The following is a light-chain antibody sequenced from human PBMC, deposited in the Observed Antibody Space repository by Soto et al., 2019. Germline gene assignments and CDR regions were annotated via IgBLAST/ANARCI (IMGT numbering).Light chain of an antibody. Sequence: DIVMTQSPDSLAVSLGERAAINCRSSQSVLYNSNNKHYLAWYQQRPGQPPKLLISWASTRESGVPDRFSGSGSGTDFTRTFIILHAEDVAVYYCQQDYNTPPSITFVQGTRLEIK. CDR1: QSVLYNSNNKHY. J-gene: IGKJ5*01. V-gene: IGKV4-1*01. CDR3: QQDYNTPPSIT. CDR2: WAS.